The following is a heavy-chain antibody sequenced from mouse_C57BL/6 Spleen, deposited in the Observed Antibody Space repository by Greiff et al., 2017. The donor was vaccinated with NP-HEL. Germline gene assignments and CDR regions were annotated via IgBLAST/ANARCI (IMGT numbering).Heavy chain of an antibody. Sequence: QVQLQQSGAELVRPGASVKLSCKASGYTFTDYYINWVKQRPGQGLEWIARIYPGSGNTYYNEKFKGKATLTAEKSSSTAYMQLSSLTSEDSAVYFCARGLPDFDYWGQGTTLTVSS. CDR3: ARGLPDFDY. CDR2: IYPGSGNT. CDR1: GYTFTDYY. J-gene: IGHJ2*01. D-gene: IGHD5-5*01. V-gene: IGHV1-76*01.